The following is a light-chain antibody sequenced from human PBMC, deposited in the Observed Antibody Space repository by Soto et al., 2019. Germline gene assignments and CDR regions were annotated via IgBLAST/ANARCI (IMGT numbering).Light chain of an antibody. V-gene: IGKV1-6*02. CDR3: QQYGSSRTWT. CDR2: DTF. J-gene: IGKJ1*01. Sequence: AIQLTQSPSSLSASLGDRVTITCRASESIRNELNWFQQRPGKAPRLLIYDTFTLQSGVPSRFSGSGSGTDFTLTISRLEPEDFAVYYCQQYGSSRTWTFGQGTKVDIK. CDR1: ESIRNE.